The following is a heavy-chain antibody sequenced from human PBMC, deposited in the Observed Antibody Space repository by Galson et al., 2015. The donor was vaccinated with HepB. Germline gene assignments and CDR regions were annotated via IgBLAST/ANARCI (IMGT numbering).Heavy chain of an antibody. CDR1: GFTVSSNY. J-gene: IGHJ4*02. D-gene: IGHD3-10*01. CDR3: AREAGYYGSGSHAAYRY. Sequence: SLRLSCAASGFTVSSNYMSWVRQAPGKGLEWVSVIYSGGSTYYADSVKGRFTISRDNSKNTLYLQMNSLRAEDTAVYYCAREAGYYGSGSHAAYRYWGQGTLVTVSS. CDR2: IYSGGST. V-gene: IGHV3-53*01.